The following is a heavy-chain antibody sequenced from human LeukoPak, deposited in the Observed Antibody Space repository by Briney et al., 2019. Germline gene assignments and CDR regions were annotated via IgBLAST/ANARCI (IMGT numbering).Heavy chain of an antibody. CDR3: ASSVDSSGYFPFDY. CDR1: GGSFSGYY. D-gene: IGHD3-22*01. V-gene: IGHV4-59*01. J-gene: IGHJ4*02. CDR2: IYYSGST. Sequence: SETLSLTCAVYGGSFSGYYWSWIRQPPGKGLEWIGYIYYSGSTNYNPSLKSRVTISVDTSKNQFSLKLSSVTAADTAVYYCASSVDSSGYFPFDYWGQGTLVTVSS.